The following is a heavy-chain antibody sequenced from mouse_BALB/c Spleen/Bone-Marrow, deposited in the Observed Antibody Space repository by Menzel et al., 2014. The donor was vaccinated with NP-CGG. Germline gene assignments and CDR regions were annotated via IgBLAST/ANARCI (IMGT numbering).Heavy chain of an antibody. Sequence: VQLQQSGGGLVKPGGSLKLSCAASGFTFSDYYMYWVRQTPEKRLEWVATISDGGSHTYYPDSVKGRFTISRDNAKNNLYLQMSSLKSEDTAMYYCARGRIYYDYDVGDYWGQGTTLTVSS. CDR2: ISDGGSHT. CDR1: GFTFSDYY. D-gene: IGHD2-4*01. CDR3: ARGRIYYDYDVGDY. J-gene: IGHJ2*01. V-gene: IGHV5-4*02.